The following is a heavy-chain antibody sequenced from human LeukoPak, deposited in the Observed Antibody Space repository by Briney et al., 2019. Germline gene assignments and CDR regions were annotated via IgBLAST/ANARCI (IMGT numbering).Heavy chain of an antibody. Sequence: ASVKVSCKASGYTSTSYDINWVRQATGQRLEWMGWMNPNSGNTDYAQKFQGRVTMTRNTSISTAYMELSGLRSEDTAVYYCATCIAAAGHYYYGMDVWGQGTTVTVSS. CDR2: MNPNSGNT. CDR3: ATCIAAAGHYYYGMDV. V-gene: IGHV1-8*01. CDR1: GYTSTSYD. D-gene: IGHD6-13*01. J-gene: IGHJ6*02.